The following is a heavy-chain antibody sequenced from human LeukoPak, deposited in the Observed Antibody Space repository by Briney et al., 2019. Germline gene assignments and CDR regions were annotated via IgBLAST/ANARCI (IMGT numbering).Heavy chain of an antibody. V-gene: IGHV4-61*02. CDR1: GGSISSGSYY. CDR3: ARGGPLYFDY. CDR2: IYTSGST. Sequence: ASQTLSLTCTVSGGSISSGSYYWSWIRQPAGKGLEWIGRIYTSGSTNYNPSLKSRVTISVDTSKNQFSLKLNSVTAADTAVYYCARGGPLYFDYWGQGTLVTVSS. J-gene: IGHJ4*02.